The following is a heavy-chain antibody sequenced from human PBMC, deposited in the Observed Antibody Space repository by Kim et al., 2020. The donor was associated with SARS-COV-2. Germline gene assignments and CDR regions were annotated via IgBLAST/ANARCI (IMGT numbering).Heavy chain of an antibody. J-gene: IGHJ5*02. CDR2: ISSSSSTI. V-gene: IGHV3-48*04. Sequence: GGSLRLSCAASGFTFSTYSMNWVRQAPGKGLEWVSYISSSSSTIYYADSVKGRFTISRDNAKNSLFLQMNSLRVEDTAVYYCAREDSSGYYYENWFDPWGQGTLVTVSS. D-gene: IGHD3-22*01. CDR1: GFTFSTYS. CDR3: AREDSSGYYYENWFDP.